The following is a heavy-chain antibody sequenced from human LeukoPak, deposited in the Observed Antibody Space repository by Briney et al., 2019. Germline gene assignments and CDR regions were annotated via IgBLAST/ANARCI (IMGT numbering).Heavy chain of an antibody. Sequence: GGSRRLSCAAFGFTFSSYSMNWVRQAPGKGLEWVSSISSSSSYIYYADSVKGRFTISRDNSKNTLYLQMNSLRAEDTAVYYCANSDARPTFDYWGQGTLVTVSS. V-gene: IGHV3-21*04. J-gene: IGHJ4*02. CDR2: ISSSSSYI. CDR3: ANSDARPTFDY. D-gene: IGHD6-6*01. CDR1: GFTFSSYS.